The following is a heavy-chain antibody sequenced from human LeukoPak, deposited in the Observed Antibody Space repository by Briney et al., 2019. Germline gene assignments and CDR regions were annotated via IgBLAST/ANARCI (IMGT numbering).Heavy chain of an antibody. J-gene: IGHJ4*02. CDR1: GGSISSGSYY. Sequence: TLSLTCTVSGGSISSGSYYWSWIRQPAGKGLEWIGRVYTSGSTNYNPSLKSRVTISVDTSKNQFSLKLSSVTAADTAVYYCARDNPSSSWYFDYWGQGTLVTVSS. D-gene: IGHD6-13*01. CDR3: ARDNPSSSWYFDY. CDR2: VYTSGST. V-gene: IGHV4-61*02.